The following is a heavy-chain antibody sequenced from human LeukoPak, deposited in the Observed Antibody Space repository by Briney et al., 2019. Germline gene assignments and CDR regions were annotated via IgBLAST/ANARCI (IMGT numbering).Heavy chain of an antibody. CDR3: ARRAGAYSHPYDY. V-gene: IGHV3-53*01. CDR1: GFTVSSNS. D-gene: IGHD4/OR15-4a*01. J-gene: IGHJ4*02. CDR2: IYSGTI. Sequence: QAGGSLRLSCTVSGFTVSSNSMSWVRQAPGKVLEWVSFIYSGTIHYSDSVKGRFTISRDNSKNTLYLQMNSLRAEDTAVYYCARRAGAYSHPYDYWGQGTLVTVSS.